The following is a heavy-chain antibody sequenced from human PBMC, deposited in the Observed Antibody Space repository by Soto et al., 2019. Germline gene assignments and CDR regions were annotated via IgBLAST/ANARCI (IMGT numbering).Heavy chain of an antibody. CDR2: IKQDGSEK. CDR1: GFNISSYW. V-gene: IGHV3-7*03. CDR3: ARDLNDPLLGSPG. J-gene: IGHJ4*02. Sequence: GGSLRHSCAASGFNISSYWMSWVRQVPGKGLEWVANIKQDGSEKYYVDSVKGRFTISRDNAKNSLYLQMNSLRAEDMVVYYCARDLNDPLLGSPGWGQGTLVTVSS. D-gene: IGHD1-1*01.